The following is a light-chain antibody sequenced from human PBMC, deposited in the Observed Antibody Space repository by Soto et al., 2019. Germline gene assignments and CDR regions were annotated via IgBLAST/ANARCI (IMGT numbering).Light chain of an antibody. CDR2: RNN. Sequence: QSVLTQPPSASGTPGQRVTISCSGSSSNIGGNYVYWYQQLPGAAPKLLIYRNNLRPSGVPDRISGSKSGTSASLAISGLRSEDEADYYCAAWDDTLSGLYVFGTGTKLTVL. CDR1: SSNIGGNY. V-gene: IGLV1-47*01. CDR3: AAWDDTLSGLYV. J-gene: IGLJ1*01.